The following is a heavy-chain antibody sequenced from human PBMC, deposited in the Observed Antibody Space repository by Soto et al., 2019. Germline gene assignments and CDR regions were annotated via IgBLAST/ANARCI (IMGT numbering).Heavy chain of an antibody. J-gene: IGHJ4*02. CDR3: ASDSSLAY. Sequence: ASVKVSCKASGYTFTSFYIHWVRQAPGQGLEWMGILNPITGGTSYAPKFQGRLSMTRDTSTSTVYMELSSLRSDDTAVYYCASDSSLAYWGKGTLVTVSS. V-gene: IGHV1-46*01. CDR2: LNPITGGT. CDR1: GYTFTSFY.